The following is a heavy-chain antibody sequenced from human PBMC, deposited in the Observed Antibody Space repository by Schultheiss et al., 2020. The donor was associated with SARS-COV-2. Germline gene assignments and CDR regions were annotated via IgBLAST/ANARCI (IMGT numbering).Heavy chain of an antibody. CDR3: ARYIISFGGILVSGFDY. J-gene: IGHJ4*02. CDR2: IYSGGST. D-gene: IGHD3-16*02. Sequence: GESLKISCAASGFTVSSNYMSWVRQAPGKGLEWVSVIYSGGSTYYADSVKGRFTISRDNSKNTLYLQMNSLRAEDTAVYYCARYIISFGGILVSGFDYWGQGTLVTVSS. CDR1: GFTVSSNY. V-gene: IGHV3-66*01.